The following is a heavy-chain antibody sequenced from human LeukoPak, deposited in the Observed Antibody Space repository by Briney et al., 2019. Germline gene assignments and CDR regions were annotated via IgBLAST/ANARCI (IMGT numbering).Heavy chain of an antibody. Sequence: PSETLSLTCAVYGGSFSGYYWSWIRQPPGKGLEWIGEINHSGSTNYNPSLKSRVTISVDTSKNQFSLKLSSVTAADTAVYYCARWRAHFDYWGQGTLVTVSS. V-gene: IGHV4-34*01. D-gene: IGHD3-3*01. CDR3: ARWRAHFDY. CDR1: GGSFSGYY. J-gene: IGHJ4*02. CDR2: INHSGST.